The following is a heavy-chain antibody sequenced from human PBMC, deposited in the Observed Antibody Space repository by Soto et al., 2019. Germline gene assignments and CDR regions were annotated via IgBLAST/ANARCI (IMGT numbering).Heavy chain of an antibody. CDR1: GYTFTGYY. Sequence: ASVKVSCKASGYTFTGYYMHWVRQAPGQGLEWMGWINPNSGGTNYAQKFQGWVTMTRDTSISTAYMELSRLRSDDTAVYYCARSYGALELRYWFNWFDPWGQGTLVTISS. V-gene: IGHV1-2*04. CDR2: INPNSGGT. CDR3: ARSYGALELRYWFNWFDP. D-gene: IGHD1-7*01. J-gene: IGHJ5*02.